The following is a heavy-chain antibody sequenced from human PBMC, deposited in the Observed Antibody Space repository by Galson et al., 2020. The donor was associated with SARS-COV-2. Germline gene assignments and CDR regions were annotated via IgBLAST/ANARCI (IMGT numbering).Heavy chain of an antibody. CDR3: TRGSSLGGMEV. V-gene: IGHV6-1*01. J-gene: IGHJ6*02. CDR1: GDNVSSNGAV. CDR2: TYHRSKWLH. D-gene: IGHD6-13*01. Sequence: SQTLSLTCAISGDNVSSNGAVWNWIRQSPSRGLEWLGRTYHRSKWLHDYAASVKSRASINPDTSKNEFSLQLNSVTPEDTAMYNCTRGSSLGGMEVWGQGTTVTVSS.